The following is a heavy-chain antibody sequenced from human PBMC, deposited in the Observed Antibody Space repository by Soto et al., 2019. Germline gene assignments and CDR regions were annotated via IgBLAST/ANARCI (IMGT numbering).Heavy chain of an antibody. D-gene: IGHD5-18*01. V-gene: IGHV4-31*03. Sequence: QVQLQESGPGLVKPSQTLSLTCTVSGGSVSSGGYYWSWIRQHPGEGLEWIGYIYYSGSTYYNPSRKSRVIISXXTXKXXVSLKRSSVTAADTAVYYCAGGRGYSYDSGAYFDYWGQGTLVTVSS. CDR1: GGSVSSGGYY. CDR2: IYYSGST. CDR3: AGGRGYSYDSGAYFDY. J-gene: IGHJ4*02.